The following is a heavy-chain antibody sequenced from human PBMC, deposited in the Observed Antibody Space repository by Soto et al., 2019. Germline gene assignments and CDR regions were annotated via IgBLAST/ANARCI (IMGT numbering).Heavy chain of an antibody. J-gene: IGHJ4*02. Sequence: SETLSLTCTVAGGSSSPYYWSWIRQPPGKGLEWIAYIYYSGSTNYNPSLRSRVTISVDTSSNQFSLDLRSVSAADTAVYFCARGVLGYTYGTFDSWGQGTLVTVSS. D-gene: IGHD5-18*01. V-gene: IGHV4-59*01. CDR3: ARGVLGYTYGTFDS. CDR1: GGSSSPYY. CDR2: IYYSGST.